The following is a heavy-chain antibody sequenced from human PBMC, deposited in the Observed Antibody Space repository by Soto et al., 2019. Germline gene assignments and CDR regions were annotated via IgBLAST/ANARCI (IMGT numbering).Heavy chain of an antibody. Sequence: ASVKVSFKASGYTFTSYAMHWVRQAPGQRLEWMGWINAGNGNTKYSQKFQGRVTITRDTSASTAYMELSSLRSEDTAVYYCARGGSYSYNWFDPWGQGTLVTVSS. CDR2: INAGNGNT. CDR3: ARGGSYSYNWFDP. V-gene: IGHV1-3*01. D-gene: IGHD1-26*01. CDR1: GYTFTSYA. J-gene: IGHJ5*02.